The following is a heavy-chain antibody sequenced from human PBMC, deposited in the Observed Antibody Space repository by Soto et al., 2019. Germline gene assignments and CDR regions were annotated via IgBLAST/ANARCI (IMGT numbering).Heavy chain of an antibody. CDR3: ARGEVATHHATLDS. J-gene: IGHJ4*02. D-gene: IGHD5-12*01. V-gene: IGHV4-30-4*01. Sequence: PSETLSLTCGVAGVSISGVDHFWSWIRQSPGRGPEYLGYVYYTGSTYFNPSLKGRLDMSIDTSKNEFSLKLSSVTAADTAVYFCARGEVATHHATLDSWGQGILVTVSS. CDR2: VYYTGST. CDR1: GVSISGVDHF.